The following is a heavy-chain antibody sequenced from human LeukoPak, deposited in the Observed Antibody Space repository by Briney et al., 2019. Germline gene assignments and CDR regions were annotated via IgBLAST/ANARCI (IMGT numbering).Heavy chain of an antibody. CDR3: AKDGYSSSWYPSVAGSDAFDI. D-gene: IGHD6-13*01. V-gene: IGHV3-23*01. CDR1: GFTFSSYA. CDR2: ISGSGGST. J-gene: IGHJ3*02. Sequence: GGSLRLSCAASGFTFSSYAMNWVRQAPGKGLEWVSAISGSGGSTYYADSVKGRFTISRDNSNNTLYLQMNSLRAEDTAVYYCAKDGYSSSWYPSVAGSDAFDIWGQGTMVTVSS.